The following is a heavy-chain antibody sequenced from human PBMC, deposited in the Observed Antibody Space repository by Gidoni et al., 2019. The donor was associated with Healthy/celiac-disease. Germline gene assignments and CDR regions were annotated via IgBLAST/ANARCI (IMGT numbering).Heavy chain of an antibody. CDR3: ARDPGYCSGGRCLVYYGMDV. D-gene: IGHD2-15*01. CDR2: IKSSSSYI. V-gene: IGHV3-21*01. CDR1: GFTFSSYS. J-gene: IGHJ6*02. Sequence: EVQLVESGGGLVKPGGSLRLSCAASGFTFSSYSMNWVRQATGQGLDWVSSIKSSSSYIYYADSVKCRFTISRYNAKNSLYLQMNSLRTEDTAVYYCARDPGYCSGGRCLVYYGMDVWGQGTTVTVSS.